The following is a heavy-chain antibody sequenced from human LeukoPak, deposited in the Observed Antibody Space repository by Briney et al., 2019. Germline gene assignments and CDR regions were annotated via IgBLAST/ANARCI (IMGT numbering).Heavy chain of an antibody. CDR3: ARTNQISETAFDI. D-gene: IGHD1-14*01. J-gene: IGHJ3*02. V-gene: IGHV4-59*01. CDR1: CGSLNNYY. CDR2: ILSSGST. Sequence: KPSETLFPTLPFPCGSLNNYYWGWVRQPPREGPEWVGYILSSGSTNYNPSVKSRVTISVDTSKNQFSLKLSSVTAADTAVYYCARTNQISETAFDIWGQGTMVIVSS.